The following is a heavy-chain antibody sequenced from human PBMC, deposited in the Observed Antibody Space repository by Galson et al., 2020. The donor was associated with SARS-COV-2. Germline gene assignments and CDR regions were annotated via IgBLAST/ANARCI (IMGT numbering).Heavy chain of an antibody. CDR2: IYYSGST. V-gene: IGHV4-30-4*01. D-gene: IGHD6-6*01. J-gene: IGHJ3*02. CDR1: GGSISSGDYY. CDR3: ARDSLDSSSPHDAFDI. Sequence: ETSETLSLTCTVSGGSISSGDYYWSWIRQPPGKGLEWTGYIYYSGSTYYNPSLKSRVTISVDTSKNQFSLKLSSVTAADTAVYYCARDSLDSSSPHDAFDIWGQGTMVTVSS.